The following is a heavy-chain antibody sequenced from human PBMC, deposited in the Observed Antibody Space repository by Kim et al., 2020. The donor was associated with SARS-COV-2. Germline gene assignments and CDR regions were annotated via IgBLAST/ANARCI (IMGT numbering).Heavy chain of an antibody. V-gene: IGHV4-39*01. D-gene: IGHD5-12*01. CDR1: GGSISSSSYY. CDR3: ARLGWGGYVVY. CDR2: IYYSGST. J-gene: IGHJ4*02. Sequence: SETLSLTCTVSGGSISSSSYYWGWIRQPPGKGLEWIGSIYYSGSTYYNPSLKSRVTISVDTSKNQFSLKLSSVTAADTAVYYCARLGWGGYVVYWGQGTLVTVSS.